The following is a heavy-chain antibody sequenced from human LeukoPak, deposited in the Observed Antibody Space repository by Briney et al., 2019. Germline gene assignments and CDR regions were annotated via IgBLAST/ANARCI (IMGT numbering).Heavy chain of an antibody. Sequence: GGSLRLSCVVSGFTFSSYAMHWVRQAPGKGLEWVAVISYDGNNKYNADSVKGRFTISRDNSKNTLYLQMNSLRAEDTAVYYCASPRRAYYDFWSGYSSGDYYGMDVWGQGTTVTVSS. J-gene: IGHJ6*02. V-gene: IGHV3-30-3*01. CDR3: ASPRRAYYDFWSGYSSGDYYGMDV. CDR1: GFTFSSYA. D-gene: IGHD3-3*01. CDR2: ISYDGNNK.